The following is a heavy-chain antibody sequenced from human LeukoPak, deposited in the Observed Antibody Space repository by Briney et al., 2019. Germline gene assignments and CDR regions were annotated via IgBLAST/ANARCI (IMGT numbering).Heavy chain of an antibody. CDR3: ARVVGATIGY. CDR1: GGSVSSGSYY. CDR2: IYYSGST. D-gene: IGHD1-26*01. Sequence: SETLSLTCTASGGSVSSGSYYWSWIRQPPGKGLEWIGYIYYSGSTNYNPSLKSRVTISVDTSKNQFSLKLSSVTAADTAVYYCARVVGATIGYWGQGTLVTVSS. J-gene: IGHJ4*02. V-gene: IGHV4-61*01.